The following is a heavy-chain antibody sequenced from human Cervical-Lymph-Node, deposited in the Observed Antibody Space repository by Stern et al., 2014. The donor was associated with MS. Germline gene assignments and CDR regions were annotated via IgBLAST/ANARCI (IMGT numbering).Heavy chain of an antibody. CDR1: GGTFSIYA. CDR3: AREGKARDGYNNXXXX. Sequence: VQLVQSGAEVKKPGASVKVSCKASGGTFSIYAFSWVRQDPGQGLEWMGGIIPIFGTPNSAQKFQGRVTMTADSSKGPAYSDLSSLRSEATALYYCAREGKARDGYNNXXXXWGQGTLVPVSS. CDR2: IIPIFGTP. J-gene: IGHJ4*02. V-gene: IGHV1-69*01. D-gene: IGHD5-24*01.